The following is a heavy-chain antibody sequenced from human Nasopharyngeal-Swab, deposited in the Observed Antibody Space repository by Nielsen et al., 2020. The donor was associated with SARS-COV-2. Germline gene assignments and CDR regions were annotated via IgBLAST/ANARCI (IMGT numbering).Heavy chain of an antibody. Sequence: SGPTLVKPTQTLTLTCTFSGFSLSTSGMCVNWIRQPPGKALEWLALIDWGADKYYSTSLKTRLTISKDSSQDEVVLTMTNMDPVDTATYYCARSGDCSGGRCNDAFDIWGQGTMVTVSS. D-gene: IGHD2-15*01. V-gene: IGHV2-70*01. J-gene: IGHJ3*02. CDR3: ARSGDCSGGRCNDAFDI. CDR1: GFSLSTSGMC. CDR2: IDWGADK.